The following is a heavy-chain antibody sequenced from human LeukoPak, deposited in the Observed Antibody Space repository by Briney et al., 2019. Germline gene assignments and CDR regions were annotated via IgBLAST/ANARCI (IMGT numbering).Heavy chain of an antibody. CDR1: GGSVSSTTYY. V-gene: IGHV4-39*07. J-gene: IGHJ4*02. Sequence: SETLSLTCTVSGGSVSSTTYYWSWIRQPPGKGLEWIGEINHSGSTNYNPSLKSRVTISVDTSKTQFSLKLSSVTAADTAVYSCARRGPWLRYFDYWGQGTLVTVSS. CDR3: ARRGPWLRYFDY. CDR2: INHSGST. D-gene: IGHD5-12*01.